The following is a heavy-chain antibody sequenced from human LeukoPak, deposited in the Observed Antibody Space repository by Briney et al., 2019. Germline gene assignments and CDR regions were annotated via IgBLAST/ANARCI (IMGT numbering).Heavy chain of an antibody. CDR1: GGSIRSYY. CDR3: ARRGLAAAGIGRYYYYMDV. Sequence: TSETLSLTCTVSGGSIRSYYWSWIRQPAGKGLEWIGRIYTTGSTNYNPSLKSRVTMSVDTSNNQFSLKLSSVTAADTAVYYCARRGLAAAGIGRYYYYMDVWGKGTTVTVSS. CDR2: IYTTGST. D-gene: IGHD6-13*01. V-gene: IGHV4-4*07. J-gene: IGHJ6*03.